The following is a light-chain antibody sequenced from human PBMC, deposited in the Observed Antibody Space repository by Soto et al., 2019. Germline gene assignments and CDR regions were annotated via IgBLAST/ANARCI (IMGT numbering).Light chain of an antibody. J-gene: IGKJ2*01. Sequence: DIQMTQSPSTLSASVGGRVTITCRASQSISSWLAWYQQKPGKAPKLLIYWASSLESEVPSSFSGSGSGKEFTLNISSLQPDDFATYYCQQHNSYPYTFGQGTKLDIK. CDR3: QQHNSYPYT. CDR2: WAS. V-gene: IGKV1-5*03. CDR1: QSISSW.